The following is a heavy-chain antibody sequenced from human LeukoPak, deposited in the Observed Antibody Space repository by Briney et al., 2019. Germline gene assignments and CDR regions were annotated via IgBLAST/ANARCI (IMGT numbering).Heavy chain of an antibody. V-gene: IGHV3-74*01. CDR3: ARDVVPAATYNWFDP. CDR1: GFTFSSYW. CDR2: INSDGSST. J-gene: IGHJ5*02. D-gene: IGHD2-2*01. Sequence: GGSLRLSCAASGFTFSSYWMHWVRQAPGKGLVWVSRINSDGSSTSYADSVKGRFTISRDNAKDTLYLQMNSLRAEDTAVYYCARDVVPAATYNWFDPWGQGTLVTVSS.